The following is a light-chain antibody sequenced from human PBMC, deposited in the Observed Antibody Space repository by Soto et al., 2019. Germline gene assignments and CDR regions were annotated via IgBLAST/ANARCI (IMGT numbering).Light chain of an antibody. Sequence: DIVMTQSPDSLAVSLGERATINCKSSQSVLYSSTNKNYLAWYQQKPGQPPKLLIYWASTRESGVPDRFSGSGSGTDFTLTISSLQAEDVAVYYCQQYYSTHALTFGGGTKVEIK. CDR3: QQYYSTHALT. CDR2: WAS. CDR1: QSVLYSSTNKNY. V-gene: IGKV4-1*01. J-gene: IGKJ4*01.